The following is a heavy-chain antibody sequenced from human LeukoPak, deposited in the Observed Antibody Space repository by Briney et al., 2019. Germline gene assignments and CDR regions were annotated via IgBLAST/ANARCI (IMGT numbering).Heavy chain of an antibody. CDR2: INHSGST. V-gene: IGHV4-34*01. D-gene: IGHD3-10*01. J-gene: IGHJ4*02. CDR3: ARRRGVAPIDY. Sequence: SETLSLTCAVYGGSFSGYYWSWIRQPPGKGLEWIGEINHSGSTNYNPSLKSRVTISVDTSKNQFSLKLSSVTAADTAVYYCARRRGVAPIDYWGQGTLVTVSS. CDR1: GGSFSGYY.